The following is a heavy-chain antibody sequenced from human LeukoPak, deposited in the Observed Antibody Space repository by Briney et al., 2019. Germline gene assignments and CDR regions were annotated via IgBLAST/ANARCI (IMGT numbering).Heavy chain of an antibody. V-gene: IGHV3-7*01. CDR1: GFTFSSYW. Sequence: GGSLRLSCAASGFTFSSYWMSWVRQAPGKGLEWVANIKQDGSDKYYVDSVKGRFTISRDNAKNSLYLQMNSLRAEDTAVYYCARERRYSTSWEFDYWGQGTLVTVSP. D-gene: IGHD2-2*01. CDR3: ARERRYSTSWEFDY. J-gene: IGHJ4*02. CDR2: IKQDGSDK.